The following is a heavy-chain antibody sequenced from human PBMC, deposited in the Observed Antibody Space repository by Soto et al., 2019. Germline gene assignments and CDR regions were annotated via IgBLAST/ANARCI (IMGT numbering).Heavy chain of an antibody. CDR1: GASISNGYYS. CDR2: IHSGGTT. V-gene: IGHV4-30-4*01. CDR3: ARGPSGDKVDY. Sequence: QVQLQEPGPRLVEPSHTLSLTCTVSGASISNGYYSWSWIRQSPGTGLEWIGHIHSGGTTYSNPSLKSRLTISVDMSKNQFSLKLSSLTAADTAVYYCARGPSGDKVDYWCQGTLVTVSS. J-gene: IGHJ4*02. D-gene: IGHD1-26*01.